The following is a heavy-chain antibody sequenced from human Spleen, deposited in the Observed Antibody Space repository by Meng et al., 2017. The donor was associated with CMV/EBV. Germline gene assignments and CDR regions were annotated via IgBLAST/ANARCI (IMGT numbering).Heavy chain of an antibody. D-gene: IGHD1-14*01. CDR3: ATFPWRTSHFDY. Sequence: CSVSGGFVSSGNYHWSWIRQPPGKRLEWIGYIYYSGTIDYNPSLRGRVTMSLDTSKNQFSLMVSSVNAADTAVYYCATFPWRTSHFDYWGQGILVTVSS. CDR1: GGFVSSGNYH. CDR2: IYYSGTI. V-gene: IGHV4-61*01. J-gene: IGHJ4*02.